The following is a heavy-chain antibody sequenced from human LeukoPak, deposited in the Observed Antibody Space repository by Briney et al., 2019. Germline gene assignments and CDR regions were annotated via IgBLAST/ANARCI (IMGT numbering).Heavy chain of an antibody. CDR1: GFTFSTYW. D-gene: IGHD3/OR15-3a*01. Sequence: GGSLRLSCAASGFTFSTYWMSWVRQAPGKGLEWVANIKQDGREKYCVDPVKGRFTISRYNAKNSLDLQMNSLRVEDTAVYYCARHFGTYYPNWGQGTLVTVSS. V-gene: IGHV3-7*01. CDR2: IKQDGREK. CDR3: ARHFGTYYPN. J-gene: IGHJ4*02.